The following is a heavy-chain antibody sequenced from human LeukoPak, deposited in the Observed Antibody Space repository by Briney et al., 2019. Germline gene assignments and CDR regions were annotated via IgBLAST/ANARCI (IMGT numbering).Heavy chain of an antibody. CDR3: ARDRRYSYGTGFDP. Sequence: SETLSLTCTVSGGSISSGSYYWSWIQQPAGKGLEWIGRIYTSGSTNYNPSLKSRVTISVDTSKNQFSLKLSSVTAADTAVYYCARDRRYSYGTGFDPWGQGTLVTVSS. CDR2: IYTSGST. V-gene: IGHV4-61*02. J-gene: IGHJ5*02. D-gene: IGHD5-18*01. CDR1: GGSISSGSYY.